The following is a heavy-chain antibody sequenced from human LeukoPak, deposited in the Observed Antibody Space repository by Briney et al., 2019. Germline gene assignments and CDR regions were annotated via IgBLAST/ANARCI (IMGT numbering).Heavy chain of an antibody. CDR3: ARGLRRTQLFGY. Sequence: PSETLSLTCAVYGGSFSGYYWSWIRQPPGKGLEWIGEINHSGSTNYNPSLKSRVTISIDTSKNQFPLKLSSVTAADTAMYYCARGLRRTQLFGYWGQGTLVTVSS. CDR2: INHSGST. J-gene: IGHJ4*02. V-gene: IGHV4-34*01. D-gene: IGHD5-18*01. CDR1: GGSFSGYY.